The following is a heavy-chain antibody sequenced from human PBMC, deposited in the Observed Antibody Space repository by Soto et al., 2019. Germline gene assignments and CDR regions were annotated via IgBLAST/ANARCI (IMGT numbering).Heavy chain of an antibody. D-gene: IGHD2-8*01. J-gene: IGHJ4*02. CDR1: GFTFSSYA. V-gene: IGHV3-23*01. CDR2: ISGSGGST. CDR3: VKERLYCTNGVCYRPPFNY. Sequence: GSLRLSCAASGFTFSSYAMSWVRQAPGKGLEWVSAISGSGGSTYYADSVKGRFTISRDNSKNTLYLQMNSLRAEDTAVYYCVKERLYCTNGVCYRPPFNYWGQGTLVTVSS.